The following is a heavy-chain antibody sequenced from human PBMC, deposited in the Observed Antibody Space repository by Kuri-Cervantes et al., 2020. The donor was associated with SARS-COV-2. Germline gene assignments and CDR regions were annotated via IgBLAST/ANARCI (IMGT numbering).Heavy chain of an antibody. CDR3: ARGWSGYSLYYFDY. Sequence: ASVKVSCKASGYTFTSYGISWVRQAPGQGLEWMGWISAYNGNKNYAQKLQGRITMTTDTSTSTAYMELRSLRSDDTAVYYCARGWSGYSLYYFDYWGQGTLVTVSS. CDR1: GYTFTSYG. J-gene: IGHJ4*02. D-gene: IGHD3-3*01. CDR2: ISAYNGNK. V-gene: IGHV1-18*01.